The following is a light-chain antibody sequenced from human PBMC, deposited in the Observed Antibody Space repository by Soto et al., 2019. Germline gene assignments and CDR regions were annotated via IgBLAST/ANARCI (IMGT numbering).Light chain of an antibody. CDR1: SSDVGAYNY. CDR2: DVS. V-gene: IGLV2-11*01. CDR3: RSYAGTYSYV. Sequence: QSALTQPRSVSGSPGQSVTISCTGTSSDVGAYNYVSWYQQHPGKAPKFMIYDVSKRPSGVPDRFSGSKSCNTASLTISGPQAEDEADYYCRSYAGTYSYVFGTGTNVTVL. J-gene: IGLJ1*01.